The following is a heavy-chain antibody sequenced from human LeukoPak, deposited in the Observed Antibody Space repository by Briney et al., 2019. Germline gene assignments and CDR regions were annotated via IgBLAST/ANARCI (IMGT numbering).Heavy chain of an antibody. CDR3: AREVQRWLQSNLDY. CDR1: GGTFSGYA. Sequence: SVKVSCKASGGTFSGYAISWVRQAPGQGLEWMGGIIPIFGTANYAQKFQGRVTITADESTSTAYMELSSLRSEDTAVYYCAREVQRWLQSNLDYWGQGTLVTVSS. D-gene: IGHD5-24*01. V-gene: IGHV1-69*13. J-gene: IGHJ4*02. CDR2: IIPIFGTA.